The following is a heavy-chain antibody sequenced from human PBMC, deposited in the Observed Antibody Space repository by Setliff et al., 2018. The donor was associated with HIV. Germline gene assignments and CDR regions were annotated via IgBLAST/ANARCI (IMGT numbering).Heavy chain of an antibody. V-gene: IGHV4-39*01. D-gene: IGHD3-22*01. Sequence: PSETLSLTCTVSGASISSSSHHWAWIRQPPGKGLEYIGNIYYTGSTHHNPSLESRVATSVDTSKNQFSLKLSSVTAADTALYYCASLFHDTSAPWLYYFNYWGQGTLVTVSS. CDR1: GASISSSSHH. CDR3: ASLFHDTSAPWLYYFNY. J-gene: IGHJ4*02. CDR2: IYYTGST.